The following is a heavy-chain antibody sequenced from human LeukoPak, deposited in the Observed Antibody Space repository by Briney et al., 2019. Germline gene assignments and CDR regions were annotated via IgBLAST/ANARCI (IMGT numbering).Heavy chain of an antibody. CDR1: GFTFSSYA. D-gene: IGHD3-3*01. J-gene: IGHJ5*02. CDR2: ISGSGGST. Sequence: GGSLTLSCAASGFTFSSYAMSWVRQAPGKGLGWVSAISGSGGSTYYAASVKGRFTISRDNSNNTLYLQRNSLTAEDTAEYYCAKHPMGHDFWCGYYGGAYNWFDPWGQGTLVTVSS. V-gene: IGHV3-23*01. CDR3: AKHPMGHDFWCGYYGGAYNWFDP.